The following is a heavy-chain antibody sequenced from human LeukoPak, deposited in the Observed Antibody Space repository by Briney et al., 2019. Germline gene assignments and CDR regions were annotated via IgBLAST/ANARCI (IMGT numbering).Heavy chain of an antibody. D-gene: IGHD2-15*01. CDR2: IKQDGSEK. J-gene: IGHJ4*02. Sequence: GGSLRLSCAASGFNFSSYWMSWVRQAPGKGLEWVANIKQDGSEKYYVYSVKGRFTISRDNAKNSLYLQMNSLRAEDTALYYCARDQGVVSWGQGTLVTVSS. V-gene: IGHV3-7*04. CDR3: ARDQGVVS. CDR1: GFNFSSYW.